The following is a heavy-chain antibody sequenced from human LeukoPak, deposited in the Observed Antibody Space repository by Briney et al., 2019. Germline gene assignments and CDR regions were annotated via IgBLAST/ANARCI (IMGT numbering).Heavy chain of an antibody. CDR2: INSRSSYI. D-gene: IGHD3-16*01. CDR3: ATKALDYFCFDY. Sequence: GGSLRLSCAASGFXFSSYSISWVRQAPGKGLEWVSSINSRSSYIYYADSVKGRFTISGDNAKNSLYLQMHSLRAEDTAVYYCATKALDYFCFDYWGQGTLVTVSS. CDR1: GFXFSSYS. J-gene: IGHJ4*02. V-gene: IGHV3-21*01.